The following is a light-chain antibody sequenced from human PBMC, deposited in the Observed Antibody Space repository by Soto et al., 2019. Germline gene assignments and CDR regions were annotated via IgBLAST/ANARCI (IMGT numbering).Light chain of an antibody. J-gene: IGKJ2*01. CDR2: KAS. V-gene: IGKV1-5*03. CDR1: QSISSW. Sequence: DIQVTQSPSTLSASVGDRVTITCRASQSISSWLAWCQQKPGKPPKLLIYKASTLKSGVPSRFSGSGSGTEFTLTISSLQPDDFASYYCQQYDRYSTFGQGTKLEIK. CDR3: QQYDRYST.